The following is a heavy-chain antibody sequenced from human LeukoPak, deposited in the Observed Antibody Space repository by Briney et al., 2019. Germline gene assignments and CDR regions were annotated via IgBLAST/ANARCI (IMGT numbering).Heavy chain of an antibody. V-gene: IGHV1-3*01. Sequence: ASVKVSCKASGGTFSSYAISWVRQAPGQRLEWMGWINAGNGNTKYSQKFQGRVTITRDTSASTAYMELSSLRSEDTAVYYCARDRTVTPFDYWGQGTLVTVSS. J-gene: IGHJ4*02. D-gene: IGHD4-17*01. CDR3: ARDRTVTPFDY. CDR2: INAGNGNT. CDR1: GGTFSSYA.